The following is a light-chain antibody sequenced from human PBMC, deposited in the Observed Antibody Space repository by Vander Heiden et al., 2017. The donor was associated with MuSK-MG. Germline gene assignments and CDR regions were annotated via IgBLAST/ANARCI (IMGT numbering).Light chain of an antibody. Sequence: DIQMTQSPSSLSASVGDRVTITCRASQSISSYLNWYQQKPGKAPKLLIYAASSLQSGVPSRFSASGSGTDFTLTISRLQPEDFATYYCQRSAGTPRTFGHGTKVDIK. V-gene: IGKV1-39*01. CDR3: QRSAGTPRT. J-gene: IGKJ3*01. CDR2: AAS. CDR1: QSISSY.